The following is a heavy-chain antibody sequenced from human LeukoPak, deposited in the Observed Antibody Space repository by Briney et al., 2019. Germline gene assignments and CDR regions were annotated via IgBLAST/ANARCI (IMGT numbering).Heavy chain of an antibody. D-gene: IGHD3-22*01. CDR3: AKVPILTYYYDSSGYYPFDY. J-gene: IGHJ4*02. V-gene: IGHV3-23*01. CDR1: GFTFSSYA. Sequence: GGSLRLSCAASGFTFSSYAMSWVRQAPGKGLEWVSAISGSGGSTYYADSVKGRFTISRDNSKNTLYLQMNSLRAEDTAVYYCAKVPILTYYYDSSGYYPFDYWGQGTLVTVSS. CDR2: ISGSGGST.